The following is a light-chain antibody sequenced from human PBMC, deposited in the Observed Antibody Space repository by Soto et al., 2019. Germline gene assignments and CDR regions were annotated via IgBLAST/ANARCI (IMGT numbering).Light chain of an antibody. CDR3: QHYGSSSWT. J-gene: IGKJ1*01. V-gene: IGKV3-20*01. CDR2: GTY. Sequence: EIVLTQSPGTLSLSPGERATLSCRASQSVTGSYLAWYQQKPGQAPRLLIYGTYNRATGIPDRFSGSGSGTDFTLTISRLEPEDFAVYYCQHYGSSSWTFGQGTKVEIK. CDR1: QSVTGSY.